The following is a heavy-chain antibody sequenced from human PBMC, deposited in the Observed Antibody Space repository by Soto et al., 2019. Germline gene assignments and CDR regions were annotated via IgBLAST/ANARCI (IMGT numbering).Heavy chain of an antibody. V-gene: IGHV1-69*13. J-gene: IGHJ5*02. D-gene: IGHD3-10*01. CDR3: ARGSSGRFHHRFDP. CDR2: IIPIFGTA. CDR1: GGTFSSYA. Sequence: SVKVSCKXSGGTFSSYAISWVRQAPGQGLEWMGGIIPIFGTANYAQKFQGRVTITADESTSTAYMKLSSLRSEDTAVYYCARGSSGRFHHRFDPWGQGTLVTVSS.